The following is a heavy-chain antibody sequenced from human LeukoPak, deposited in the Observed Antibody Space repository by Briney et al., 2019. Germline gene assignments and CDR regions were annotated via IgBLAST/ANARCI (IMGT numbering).Heavy chain of an antibody. CDR2: ISYDGSNK. V-gene: IGHV3-30*18. J-gene: IGHJ4*02. D-gene: IGHD3-10*01. CDR1: GFTFSSYG. Sequence: GGSLRLSCAASGFTFSSYGMPWVRQAPGKGLEWVAVISYDGSNKYYADSVKGRFTISRDNSKNTLYLQMNSLRAEDTAVYYCAKDLGYYGSGSYLGSIFDYWGQGTLVTVSS. CDR3: AKDLGYYGSGSYLGSIFDY.